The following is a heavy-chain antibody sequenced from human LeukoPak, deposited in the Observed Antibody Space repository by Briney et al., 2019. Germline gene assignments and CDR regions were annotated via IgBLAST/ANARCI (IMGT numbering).Heavy chain of an antibody. Sequence: PGGSLRLSCAASGFTFSSYSMNWVRQAPGKGLEWVSHISSSSSPIYYADSLKGRFTISRDNAKNSLYLQMNSLRAEDTAVYYCAREGLGDDSSGYYYVNFDYWGQGTLVTVSS. V-gene: IGHV3-48*01. CDR3: AREGLGDDSSGYYYVNFDY. CDR2: ISSSSSPI. CDR1: GFTFSSYS. D-gene: IGHD3-22*01. J-gene: IGHJ4*02.